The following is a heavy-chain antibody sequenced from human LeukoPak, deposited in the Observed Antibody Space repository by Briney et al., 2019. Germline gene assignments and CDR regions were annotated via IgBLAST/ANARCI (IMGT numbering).Heavy chain of an antibody. Sequence: SETLSLTCTVSGGSISRYYWSWIRQPPGKGLEWIGYKDYSGSTNYNRSLKSRVTIAVETSKNQFSLKLSSVTAADKAVYYCARSCRILDIVATIRARLGGNGFDIWGQGTMVTVSS. CDR3: ARSCRILDIVATIRARLGGNGFDI. CDR2: KDYSGST. V-gene: IGHV4-59*12. D-gene: IGHD5-12*01. J-gene: IGHJ3*02. CDR1: GGSISRYY.